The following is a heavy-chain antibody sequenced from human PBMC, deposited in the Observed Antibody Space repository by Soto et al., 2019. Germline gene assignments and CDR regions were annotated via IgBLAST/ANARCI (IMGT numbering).Heavy chain of an antibody. Sequence: PSETLSLTCTVSGGSISSGDYYWSWIRQPPGKGLEWIGYIYYSGSTYYNPSLKSRVTISVDTSKNQFSLKLSSVTAADTAVYYCARLGYSSGWYSDDWAQGTLVTGSS. CDR1: GGSISSGDYY. J-gene: IGHJ4*02. V-gene: IGHV4-30-4*01. CDR2: IYYSGST. CDR3: ARLGYSSGWYSDD. D-gene: IGHD6-19*01.